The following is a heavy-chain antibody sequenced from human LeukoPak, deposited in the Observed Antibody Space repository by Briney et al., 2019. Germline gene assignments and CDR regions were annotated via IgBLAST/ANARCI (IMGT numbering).Heavy chain of an antibody. V-gene: IGHV1-69*13. D-gene: IGHD3-10*01. CDR2: IIPIFGTA. CDR3: ARDSVVWFGEGHNWFDP. Sequence: SVKVSCKASGGTFSSYAISWVRQAPGQGLEWMGGIIPIFGTANYAQKFQGRVTITADESTSTAYMELSSLRSEDTAVYYCARDSVVWFGEGHNWFDPWGQGTLITVSS. CDR1: GGTFSSYA. J-gene: IGHJ5*02.